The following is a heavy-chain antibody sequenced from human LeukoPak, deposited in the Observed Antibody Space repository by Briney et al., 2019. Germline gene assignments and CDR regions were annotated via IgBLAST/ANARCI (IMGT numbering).Heavy chain of an antibody. CDR3: ARRTVTVTNFDY. J-gene: IGHJ4*02. CDR1: GGSISSSSYY. D-gene: IGHD4-17*01. Sequence: SXTLSLTCTVSGGSISSSSYYWGWIRQPRGKGLEWIESIYYSGSTYYNPSLKTRVTISVDTSKNQFSLKLSSVTAADTAVYYCARRTVTVTNFDYWGQGTLVTVSS. CDR2: IYYSGST. V-gene: IGHV4-39*01.